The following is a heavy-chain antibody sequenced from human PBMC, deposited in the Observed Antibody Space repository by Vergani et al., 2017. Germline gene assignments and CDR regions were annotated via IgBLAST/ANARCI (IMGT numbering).Heavy chain of an antibody. CDR1: GGTFSNCA. CDR2: IVPIFGIT. V-gene: IGHV1-69*13. D-gene: IGHD3-22*01. Sequence: QVQLVQSGAEVKKPGSSVKVSCKSSGGTFSNCAISWVRQAPGQGLEWMGRIVPIFGITNYAQTFQGRVTITADDSTSTAYMALSNLRSEDTAVYYCARLSYDTTPYLQGGYDCWGQGTLVSVSS. J-gene: IGHJ4*02. CDR3: ARLSYDTTPYLQGGYDC.